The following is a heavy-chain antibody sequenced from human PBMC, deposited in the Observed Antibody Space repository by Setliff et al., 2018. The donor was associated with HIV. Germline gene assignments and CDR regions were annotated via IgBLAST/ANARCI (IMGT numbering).Heavy chain of an antibody. D-gene: IGHD3-3*01. J-gene: IGHJ6*02. CDR2: IRSKVNTYAT. CDR1: GFNFSGSD. V-gene: IGHV3-73*01. CDR3: SRQIFGVLIGYYGLDV. Sequence: GGSLRLSCAASGFNFSGSDMHWVRQASGKGLEWVGRIRSKVNTYATAYAASVKGRFIISRDDSKNTAYLQLNSLKTEDTAVYYCSRQIFGVLIGYYGLDVWGQGTAVTVSS.